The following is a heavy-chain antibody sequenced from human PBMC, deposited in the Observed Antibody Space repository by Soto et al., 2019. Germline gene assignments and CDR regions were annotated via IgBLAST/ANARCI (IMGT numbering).Heavy chain of an antibody. D-gene: IGHD2-8*02. CDR3: WCRLEDLSFDYAGMDV. CDR1: VGSIRSNNW. CDR2: IHDRGRS. J-gene: IGHJ6*02. V-gene: IGHV4-4*02. Sequence: SESLRLTWSVSVGSIRSNNWWFWVRQAPGKGLEWIGEIHDRGRSNFNPSLKRRVTISADRSKNEFSLNVKSVTAADTAVSAFWCRLEDLSFDYAGMDVCRLGTQVT.